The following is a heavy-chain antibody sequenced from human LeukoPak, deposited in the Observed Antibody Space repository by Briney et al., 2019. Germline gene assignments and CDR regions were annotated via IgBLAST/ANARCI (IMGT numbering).Heavy chain of an antibody. CDR1: GFTFTDYY. CDR2: ISSSSSYI. V-gene: IGHV3-11*06. CDR3: ARDQDGPLGSAPFDY. Sequence: PGRSLRLSCAASGFTFTDYYMTWIRQAPGKGLEWVSSISSSSSYIYYADSVKGRFTISRDNAKNSLYLQMNSLRAEDTAVYYCARDQDGPLGSAPFDYWGQGTLVTVSS. J-gene: IGHJ4*02. D-gene: IGHD3-10*01.